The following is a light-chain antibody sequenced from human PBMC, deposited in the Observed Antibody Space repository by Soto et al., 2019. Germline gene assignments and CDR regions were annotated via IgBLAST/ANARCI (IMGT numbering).Light chain of an antibody. CDR2: DAS. V-gene: IGKV3-15*01. Sequence: EIVMTQSPATLSVSPGEGATLSCKASQNVYNNLAWDQQRPGQPPRLLIYDASTRATGISARFSGSGYGTGFTLTISSLQSEDFAVYFCQQCRNWPLTFGGGTKVDIK. CDR1: QNVYNN. J-gene: IGKJ4*01. CDR3: QQCRNWPLT.